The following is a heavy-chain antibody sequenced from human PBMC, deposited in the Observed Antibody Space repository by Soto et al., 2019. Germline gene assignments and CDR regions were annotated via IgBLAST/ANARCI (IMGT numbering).Heavy chain of an antibody. CDR2: INHSGST. J-gene: IGHJ6*02. D-gene: IGHD2-21*01. Sequence: KPSETLSLTCAVYGGSFSGYYWSWIRQPPGKGLGWIGEINHSGSTNYNPSLKSRVTISVDTSKNQFSLKLSSVTAADTAVYYCARDRPFNSNSPHYYYYGMDVWGQGTTVTVSS. V-gene: IGHV4-34*01. CDR1: GGSFSGYY. CDR3: ARDRPFNSNSPHYYYYGMDV.